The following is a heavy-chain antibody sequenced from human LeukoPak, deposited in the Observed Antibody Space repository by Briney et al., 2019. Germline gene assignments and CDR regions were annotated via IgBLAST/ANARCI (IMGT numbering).Heavy chain of an antibody. J-gene: IGHJ4*02. CDR3: AKSDDSSGNLFDY. CDR2: IWYDGSNK. Sequence: GRSLRLSCAASRLTFSSYGMHWVRQAPGKGLEWVAVIWYDGSNKYYADSVKGRFTISRDNSKNTLYLQMNSLRAEDTAVYYCAKSDDSSGNLFDYWGQGTLVTVSS. D-gene: IGHD3-22*01. CDR1: RLTFSSYG. V-gene: IGHV3-33*06.